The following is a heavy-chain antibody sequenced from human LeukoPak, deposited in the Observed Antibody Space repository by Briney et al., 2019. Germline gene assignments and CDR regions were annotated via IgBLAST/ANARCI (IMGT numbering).Heavy chain of an antibody. CDR1: GGSISSYY. CDR3: ARGLTRHRIAAAGTRGGGSYHFDY. Sequence: PSETLSLTCTVSGGSISSYYWNWIRQPPGKGLEWIGYIYYSGSTNYNPSLKSRVTISVDTSKNQFSLKLSSVTAADTAVYYCARGLTRHRIAAAGTRGGGSYHFDYWGQGTLVTVSS. V-gene: IGHV4-59*12. J-gene: IGHJ4*02. CDR2: IYYSGST. D-gene: IGHD6-13*01.